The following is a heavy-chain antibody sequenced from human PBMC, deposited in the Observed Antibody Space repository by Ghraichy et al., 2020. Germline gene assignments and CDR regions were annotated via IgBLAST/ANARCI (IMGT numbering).Heavy chain of an antibody. J-gene: IGHJ4*02. CDR2: IYYSGST. D-gene: IGHD3-3*01. V-gene: IGHV4-61*01. Sequence: SETLSLTCTVSGGSVSSGSYYWSWIRQPPGKGLEWIGYIYYSGSTNYNPSLKSRVTISVDTSKNQFSLKLSSVTAADTAVYYCARAPLRRPYYDFWSGYHFDYWGQGTLVTVSS. CDR1: GGSVSSGSYY. CDR3: ARAPLRRPYYDFWSGYHFDY.